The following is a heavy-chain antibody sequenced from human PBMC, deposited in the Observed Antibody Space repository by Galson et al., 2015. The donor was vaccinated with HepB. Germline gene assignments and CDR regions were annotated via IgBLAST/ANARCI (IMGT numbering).Heavy chain of an antibody. CDR2: IIPIFGTA. Sequence: SVKVSCKASGGTFSSYAISWVRQAPGQGLEWMGGIIPIFGTANYAQKFQGRVTITADKSTSTAYMELSSLRSEDAAVYYCARGLVYYDYIWGSHKPPYFDYWGQGTLVTVSS. J-gene: IGHJ4*02. CDR1: GGTFSSYA. CDR3: ARGLVYYDYIWGSHKPPYFDY. V-gene: IGHV1-69*06. D-gene: IGHD3-16*01.